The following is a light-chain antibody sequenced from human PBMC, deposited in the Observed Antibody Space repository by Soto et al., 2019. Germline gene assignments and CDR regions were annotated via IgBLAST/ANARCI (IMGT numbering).Light chain of an antibody. CDR3: QSYDSSLSGSSV. CDR2: GNS. J-gene: IGLJ2*01. Sequence: QPVLTQPPSVSGAPGQRVTMSCTGSSSNIGAGYDVHWYQQLPGTAPKLLIYGNSNRPSGVPDRFSGSKSGTSASLAITGVQAGDEADYYCQSYDSSLSGSSVFGGGTKLTVL. V-gene: IGLV1-40*01. CDR1: SSNIGAGYD.